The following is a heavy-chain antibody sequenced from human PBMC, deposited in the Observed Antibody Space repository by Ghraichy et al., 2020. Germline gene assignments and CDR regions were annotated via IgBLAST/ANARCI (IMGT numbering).Heavy chain of an antibody. CDR2: INPSGGST. CDR3: ARAEITMVRGPKGWFDP. D-gene: IGHD3-10*01. Sequence: ASVKVSCKASGYTFTSYYMHWVRQAPGQGLEWMGIINPSGGSTSYAQKFQGRVTMTRDTSTSTVYMELSSLRSEDTAVYYCARAEITMVRGPKGWFDPWGQGTLVTVSS. J-gene: IGHJ5*02. CDR1: GYTFTSYY. V-gene: IGHV1-46*01.